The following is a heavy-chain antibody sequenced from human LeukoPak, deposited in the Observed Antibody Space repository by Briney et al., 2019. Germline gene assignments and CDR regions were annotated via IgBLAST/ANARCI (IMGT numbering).Heavy chain of an antibody. CDR1: GYTFTSYD. CDR2: MNPNSGNT. Sequence: ASVKVSCKASGYTFTSYDINWVRQATGQGLEWMGWMNPNSGNTGYAQKFQGRVTITRNTSISTAYMELSSLRSEDTAVYYCARAFSRRTTHGDYFDYWGQGTLVTVSS. D-gene: IGHD1-7*01. J-gene: IGHJ4*02. V-gene: IGHV1-8*03. CDR3: ARAFSRRTTHGDYFDY.